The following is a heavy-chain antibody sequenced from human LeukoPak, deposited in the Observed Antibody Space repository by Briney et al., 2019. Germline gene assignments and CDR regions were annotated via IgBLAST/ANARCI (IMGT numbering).Heavy chain of an antibody. CDR2: INPSGGST. CDR3: ARDNSITIFGVVINLISWFDP. Sequence: ASVKVSCKASGYTFTSYYMHWVRQAPGQGLEWMGIINPSGGSTSYAQKFQGRVTMTRNMSTSTVYMELSSLRSEDTAVYYCARDNSITIFGVVINLISWFDPWGQGTLVTVSS. CDR1: GYTFTSYY. J-gene: IGHJ5*02. V-gene: IGHV1-46*01. D-gene: IGHD3-3*01.